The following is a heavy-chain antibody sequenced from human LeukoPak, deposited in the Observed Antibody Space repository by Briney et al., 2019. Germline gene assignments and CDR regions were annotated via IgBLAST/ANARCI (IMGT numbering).Heavy chain of an antibody. J-gene: IGHJ4*02. Sequence: GGSLRLSCAASGFTFSGYWMNWVRQAPGKGLEWVANIKQDGGEKYYVDSVKGRFTISRDNAKNSLYLQMNSLRAEDTAVYYCARDGAPYYDYVWGSYRPIDYWGQGTLVTVSS. CDR1: GFTFSGYW. V-gene: IGHV3-7*01. CDR2: IKQDGGEK. D-gene: IGHD3-16*02. CDR3: ARDGAPYYDYVWGSYRPIDY.